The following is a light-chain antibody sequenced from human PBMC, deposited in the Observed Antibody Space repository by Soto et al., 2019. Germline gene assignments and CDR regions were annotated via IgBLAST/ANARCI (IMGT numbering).Light chain of an antibody. Sequence: EIVMTQSPATLSVSPGERATLSCRASQSVSSNLAWYQQKPGQAPRLLIYGASTRATGIPARFSGSGSGTEFTLTISSRQSEDFAVYYCQQYNNRRTFGQGTKLEIK. CDR2: GAS. V-gene: IGKV3-15*01. CDR3: QQYNNRRT. J-gene: IGKJ2*01. CDR1: QSVSSN.